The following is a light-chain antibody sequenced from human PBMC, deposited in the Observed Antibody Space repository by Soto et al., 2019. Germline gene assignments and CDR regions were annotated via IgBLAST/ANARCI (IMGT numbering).Light chain of an antibody. J-gene: IGKJ2*01. CDR3: QQSYSTPGT. CDR2: AAS. Sequence: DIQMTQSPSSLSASVGDRVTITCRASQSISSYLNWYQQKPGKAPKLLFYAASSLQSGVPSRFSGSGSWTDFTLTISSLQPEDFATYYCQQSYSTPGTFGQGTKLEIK. V-gene: IGKV1-39*01. CDR1: QSISSY.